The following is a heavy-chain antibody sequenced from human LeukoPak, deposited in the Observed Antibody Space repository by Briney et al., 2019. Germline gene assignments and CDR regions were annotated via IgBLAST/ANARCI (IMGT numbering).Heavy chain of an antibody. CDR3: ARWGATITMMSDAFDI. J-gene: IGHJ3*02. CDR2: IYYSGST. CDR1: GGSISSSSYY. V-gene: IGHV4-39*01. Sequence: PSETLSLTCTVSGGSISSSSYYWGWIRQPPGKGLEWIGSIYYSGSTYYNPSLKSRVTISVDTSKNQFSLKLSSVTAADTAVYYCARWGATITMMSDAFDIWGQGTMVTVSS. D-gene: IGHD3-22*01.